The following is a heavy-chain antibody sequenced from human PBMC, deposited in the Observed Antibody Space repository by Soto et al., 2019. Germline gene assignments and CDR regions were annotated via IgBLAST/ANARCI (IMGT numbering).Heavy chain of an antibody. CDR1: GFTFSSYA. Sequence: GGSLRLSCAASGFTFSSYAMSWVRQAPGKGLEWVSAISGSGGSTYYADSVKGRFATSRDNSKNTLYLQMNSLRAEDTAVYYCARSSNYGWFDPWGQGTLVTVSS. CDR3: ARSSNYGWFDP. CDR2: ISGSGGST. J-gene: IGHJ5*02. V-gene: IGHV3-23*01. D-gene: IGHD4-4*01.